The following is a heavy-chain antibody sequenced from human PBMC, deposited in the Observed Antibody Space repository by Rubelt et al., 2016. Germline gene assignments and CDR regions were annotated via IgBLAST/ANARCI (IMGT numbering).Heavy chain of an antibody. D-gene: IGHD2-2*01. V-gene: IGHV4-34*01. CDR1: GGSFSGYY. CDR2: IYYSGST. Sequence: QVQLQQWGAGLLKPSETLSLTCTVYGGSFSGYYWSWIRQPPGKGLEWIGSIYYSGSTYYNPSLKSRVTISVDTSKNQFSLKLSSVTAADTAVYYCASSTSLDYWGQGTLVTVSS. J-gene: IGHJ4*02. CDR3: ASSTSLDY.